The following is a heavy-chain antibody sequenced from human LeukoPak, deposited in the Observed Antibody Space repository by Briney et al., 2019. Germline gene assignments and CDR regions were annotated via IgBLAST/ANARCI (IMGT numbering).Heavy chain of an antibody. J-gene: IGHJ3*02. Sequence: ASVKVSCKASGYTFASYDINWVRQATGQGLEWMGWMNPNSGNTGYAQKFQGRVTITRNTSISTAYMELSSLRSEDTAVYYCARDGYCSGGSCYNDAFDIWGQGTMVTVSS. D-gene: IGHD2-15*01. CDR2: MNPNSGNT. CDR3: ARDGYCSGGSCYNDAFDI. CDR1: GYTFASYD. V-gene: IGHV1-8*03.